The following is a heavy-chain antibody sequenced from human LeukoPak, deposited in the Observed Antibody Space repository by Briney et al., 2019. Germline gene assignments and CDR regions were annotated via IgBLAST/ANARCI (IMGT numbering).Heavy chain of an antibody. CDR3: ARDLRPFNYYGLGPFDY. CDR2: ISSSSSTI. Sequence: GGSLRLSCAASRFTFSSYSMNWVRQAPGKGLEWVSYISSSSSTIYYADSVKGRFTMSRDNAKNSLYLQMNSLRAEDTAVYYCARDLRPFNYYGLGPFDYWGQGTLVTVSS. D-gene: IGHD3-10*01. V-gene: IGHV3-48*04. J-gene: IGHJ4*02. CDR1: RFTFSSYS.